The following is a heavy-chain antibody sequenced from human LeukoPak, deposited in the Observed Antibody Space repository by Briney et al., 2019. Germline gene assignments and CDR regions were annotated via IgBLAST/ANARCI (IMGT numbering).Heavy chain of an antibody. V-gene: IGHV1-8*01. Sequence: ASVKVSCKASGYTFTSYDINWVRQATGQGLEWMGWMNPNSGNTGYAQKFQGRVTMTRNTSISTAYMELSSLRSEDTAVYYCARDAGEGGYDILTGYPPGGMDVWGQGTTVTVSS. D-gene: IGHD3-9*01. J-gene: IGHJ6*02. CDR2: MNPNSGNT. CDR1: GYTFTSYD. CDR3: ARDAGEGGYDILTGYPPGGMDV.